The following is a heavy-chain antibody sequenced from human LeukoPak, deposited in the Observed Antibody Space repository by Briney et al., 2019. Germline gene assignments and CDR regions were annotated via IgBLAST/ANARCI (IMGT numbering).Heavy chain of an antibody. Sequence: PSETLSLTCTVSGGSISSYYWSWIRQPPGKGLEWIGYIYYSGSTNYNPSLKSRVTISVDTSKNQFSLKLSSVTAADTAVYYCARVYTGIAARRAFDIWGQGTMVTVSS. CDR3: ARVYTGIAARRAFDI. CDR2: IYYSGST. D-gene: IGHD6-6*01. J-gene: IGHJ3*02. V-gene: IGHV4-59*01. CDR1: GGSISSYY.